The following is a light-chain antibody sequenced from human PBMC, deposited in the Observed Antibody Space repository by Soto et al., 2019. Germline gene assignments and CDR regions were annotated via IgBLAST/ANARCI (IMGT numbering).Light chain of an antibody. CDR3: QQYGISPSYT. J-gene: IGKJ2*01. Sequence: EIVLTQSPGALSLSPGEGATLSCRASQSLSSSYVAWYQQKLGQPPRLLIYGASNRATGIPDRFSGSWSGTESTLTISRLEPEDFAVYYCQQYGISPSYTFAQGTKVDIK. CDR1: QSLSSSY. CDR2: GAS. V-gene: IGKV3-20*01.